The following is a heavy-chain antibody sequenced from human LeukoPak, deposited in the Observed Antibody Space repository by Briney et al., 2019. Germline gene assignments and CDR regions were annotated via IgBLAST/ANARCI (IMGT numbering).Heavy chain of an antibody. V-gene: IGHV3-48*01. CDR1: GFTFNTFS. J-gene: IGHJ4*02. CDR2: ISSNGSTT. D-gene: IGHD3-3*01. CDR3: ARDGFCDF. Sequence: GGSLRLSCAASGFTFNTFSMNWVRQAPGKGLEWVAYISSNGSTTYYADSMKGRFTISRDNAKNLLYLQMDNLRAEDTAVYYCARDGFCDFWGKGTLVTVSS.